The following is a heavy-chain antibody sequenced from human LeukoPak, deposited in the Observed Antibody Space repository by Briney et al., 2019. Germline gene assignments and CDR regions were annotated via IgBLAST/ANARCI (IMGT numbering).Heavy chain of an antibody. V-gene: IGHV1-18*01. Sequence: ASVKVSCTASGYTFTSYGICRGRHAPGQGLVRVGCISTYNVDTNYTQKLKGRVTMTTDTSTSTAYMELRSLRSDDTAVYYCARDQPGYYDFWSGLGSLYMDVWGKGTTVTVSS. CDR2: ISTYNVDT. D-gene: IGHD3-3*01. CDR1: GYTFTSYG. J-gene: IGHJ6*03. CDR3: ARDQPGYYDFWSGLGSLYMDV.